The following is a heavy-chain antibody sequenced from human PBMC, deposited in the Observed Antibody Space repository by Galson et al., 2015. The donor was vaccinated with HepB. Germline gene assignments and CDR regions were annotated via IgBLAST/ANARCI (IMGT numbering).Heavy chain of an antibody. CDR1: GGSISSYY. D-gene: IGHD6-19*01. J-gene: IGHJ3*02. V-gene: IGHV4-4*07. CDR2: IYTSGST. Sequence: ETLSLTCTVSGGSISSYYWSWIRQPAGKGLEWIGRIYTSGSTNYNPSLKSRVTMSVDTSKNQFSLKLSSVTAADTAVYYCARVGEDSSGWHDAFDIWGQGTMVTVSS. CDR3: ARVGEDSSGWHDAFDI.